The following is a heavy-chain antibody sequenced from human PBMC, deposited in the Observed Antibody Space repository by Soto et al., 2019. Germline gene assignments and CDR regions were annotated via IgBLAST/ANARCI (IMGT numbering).Heavy chain of an antibody. D-gene: IGHD2-2*01. J-gene: IGHJ4*02. V-gene: IGHV4-34*01. Sequence: SQTQRVSYAVYEGTLVDHCWSWIRKPTGKGLEWIGEINHSGSTNYNPSLKSRVTISVDTSKNQFSLKLSSVTAADTAVYYCARGRLRYCSSTSCRRYFDYWGQGTLVTVSS. CDR1: EGTLVDHC. CDR2: INHSGST. CDR3: ARGRLRYCSSTSCRRYFDY.